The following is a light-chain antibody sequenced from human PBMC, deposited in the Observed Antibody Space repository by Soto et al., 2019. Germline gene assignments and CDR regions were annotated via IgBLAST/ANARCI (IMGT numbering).Light chain of an antibody. J-gene: IGKJ1*01. CDR2: KAS. CDR3: KQYNSYWT. V-gene: IGKV1-5*03. Sequence: DIQMTQSPSTLSASVGDRVTITCRASQSISSWLAWYQQKPGKAPKLLIYKASSLESGVPSRFSGSGSGTEFTLNISSLQPDDFATYYCKQYNSYWTFGQGTKV. CDR1: QSISSW.